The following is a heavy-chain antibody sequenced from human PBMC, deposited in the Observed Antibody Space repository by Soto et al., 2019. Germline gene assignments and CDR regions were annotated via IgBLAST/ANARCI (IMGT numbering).Heavy chain of an antibody. CDR3: ARGLHVYYFDY. Sequence: ASVKVSCKASGYTFTSYGMHWVRQAPGQRLEWMGWINAGNGNTKYSQKLQGRVTITRDTSASTAYMELSSLRSEDTAVYYCARGLHVYYFDYWGQGTLVTVSS. J-gene: IGHJ4*02. V-gene: IGHV1-3*01. CDR1: GYTFTSYG. CDR2: INAGNGNT. D-gene: IGHD3-16*01.